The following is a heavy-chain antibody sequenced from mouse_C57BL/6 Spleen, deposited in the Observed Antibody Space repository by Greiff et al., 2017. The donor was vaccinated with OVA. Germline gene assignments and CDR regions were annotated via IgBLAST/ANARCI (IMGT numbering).Heavy chain of an antibody. J-gene: IGHJ4*01. D-gene: IGHD4-1*01. CDR1: GYTFTDYE. CDR2: IDPETGGT. Sequence: VQLQQSGAELVRPGASVTLSCKASGYTFTDYEMHWVKQTPVHGLEWIGAIDPETGGTASNQKFKGKAILTADKSSSTAYMELRSLTSEDSAVYYCTRRRNWDYYAMDYWGQGTSVTVSS. V-gene: IGHV1-15*01. CDR3: TRRRNWDYYAMDY.